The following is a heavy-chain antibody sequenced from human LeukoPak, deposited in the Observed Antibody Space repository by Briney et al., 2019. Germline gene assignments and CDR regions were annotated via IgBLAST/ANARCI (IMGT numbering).Heavy chain of an antibody. Sequence: SETLSLTCTVSGGSISSSSYYWGCIRQPPGKGLEWIGSIYYSGSTYYNPSLKSRVTISVDTSKNQFSLKLSSVTAADTAVYYCARDAQPGGYCSGGSCYSYGMDVWGQGTTVTVSS. J-gene: IGHJ6*02. CDR3: ARDAQPGGYCSGGSCYSYGMDV. V-gene: IGHV4-39*07. CDR2: IYYSGST. D-gene: IGHD2-15*01. CDR1: GGSISSSSYY.